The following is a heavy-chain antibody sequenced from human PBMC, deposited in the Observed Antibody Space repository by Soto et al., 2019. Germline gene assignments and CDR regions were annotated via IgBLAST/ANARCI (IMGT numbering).Heavy chain of an antibody. D-gene: IGHD3-3*01. CDR2: ISGSGGST. CDR1: GFTFSSYA. J-gene: IGHJ4*02. CDR3: AKDTGYGFRIGYYYS. Sequence: GGSLRLSCAASGFTFSSYAMSWVRQAPGKGLEWVSAISGSGGSTYYADSVKRRFTISRDNAKNSLYLQMNSLRAEDTAVYYCAKDTGYGFRIGYYYSWGQGTLVTVSS. V-gene: IGHV3-23*01.